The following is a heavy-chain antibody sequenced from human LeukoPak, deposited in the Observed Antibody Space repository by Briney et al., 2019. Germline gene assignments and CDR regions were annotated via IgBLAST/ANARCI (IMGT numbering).Heavy chain of an antibody. CDR1: GFTFSDYY. J-gene: IGHJ4*02. CDR2: INTSDSTI. CDR3: AREAETFY. Sequence: GGALRVSSVAPGFTFSDYYICWIRQTPGERLGRGSYINTSDSTIYYADSVKGRFTISRDNAKNSLYLQMNSLTAEDTAVYYCAREAETFYWGQGTLVTVSS. V-gene: IGHV3-11*01. D-gene: IGHD6-19*01.